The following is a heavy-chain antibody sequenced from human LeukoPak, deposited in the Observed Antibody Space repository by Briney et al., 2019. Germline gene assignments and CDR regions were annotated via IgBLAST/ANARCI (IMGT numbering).Heavy chain of an antibody. D-gene: IGHD3-10*01. J-gene: IGHJ5*02. CDR2: MSPNSGNT. CDR3: ARVSGRNRFDP. CDR1: GYTFTSYD. V-gene: IGHV1-8*01. Sequence: ASVKVSCKASGYTFTSYDINWVRQATGQGLEWMGWMSPNSGNTGYAQKFQGRVTMTRNTAISTAYMELSSLRSDDTAVYYCARVSGRNRFDPWGQGTLVTVSS.